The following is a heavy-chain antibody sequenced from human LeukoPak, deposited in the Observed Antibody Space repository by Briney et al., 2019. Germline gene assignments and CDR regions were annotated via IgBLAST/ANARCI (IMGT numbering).Heavy chain of an antibody. CDR1: GGSISSSSYY. V-gene: IGHV4-39*01. CDR3: ARLGCSSASCYPGN. CDR2: IYYSGST. J-gene: IGHJ4*02. D-gene: IGHD2-2*01. Sequence: SETLSLTCTVSGGSISSSSYYWGWIRQPPGKGLEWIGSIYYSGSTYYNPSLKSRVTISVDTSKNQFSLKLNSVTAADTAVYYCARLGCSSASCYPGNWGQGTLVTVSS.